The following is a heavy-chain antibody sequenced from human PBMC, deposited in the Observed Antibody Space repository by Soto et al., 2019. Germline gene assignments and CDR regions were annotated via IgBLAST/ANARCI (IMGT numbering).Heavy chain of an antibody. CDR2: ISSSGSSK. Sequence: EVQLVESGGGLVQPGGSLRLSCAASGFTFSSYEMNWVRQAPGKGLEWVSRISSSGSSKYYADSVKGRFTISRDNAKNSLYLQMTSLRAEETAVYYCASTYGSGYYPDLYYGMDVWGQGTTVTVSS. CDR1: GFTFSSYE. J-gene: IGHJ6*02. V-gene: IGHV3-48*03. CDR3: ASTYGSGYYPDLYYGMDV. D-gene: IGHD3-3*01.